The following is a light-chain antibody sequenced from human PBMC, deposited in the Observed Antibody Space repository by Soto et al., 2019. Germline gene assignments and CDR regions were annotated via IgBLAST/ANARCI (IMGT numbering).Light chain of an antibody. CDR3: QQYNEYSKT. CDR1: QTISTS. Sequence: DIQVTQSPSTLSASVGDRVTITCRASQTISTSLAWFQQKPGRAPKLLIYKASTLADGVPSRFKGSGSGTDFTLSISSLQPDDFATYYCQQYNEYSKTFGQGTKV. CDR2: KAS. V-gene: IGKV1-5*03. J-gene: IGKJ1*01.